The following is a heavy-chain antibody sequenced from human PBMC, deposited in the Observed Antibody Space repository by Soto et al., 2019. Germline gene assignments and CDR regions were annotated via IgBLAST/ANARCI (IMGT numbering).Heavy chain of an antibody. V-gene: IGHV3-66*01. D-gene: IGHD3-10*01. CDR3: ARDLGLGNYGSAEVEYFQH. CDR2: IYSGGST. CDR1: GFTVSSNY. J-gene: IGHJ1*01. Sequence: PGGSLRLSCAASGFTVSSNYMSWVRQAPGKGLEWVSVIYSGGSTYYADSVKGRFTISRDNSKNTLYLQMNSLRAEDTAVYYCARDLGLGNYGSAEVEYFQHWGQGTLVTVSS.